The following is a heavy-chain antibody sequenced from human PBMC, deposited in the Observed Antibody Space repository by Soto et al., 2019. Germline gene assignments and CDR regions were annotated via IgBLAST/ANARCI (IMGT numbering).Heavy chain of an antibody. Sequence: EVQLVESGGGLVQPGRSLRLSCAASGFTFDDYAMHWVRQAPGKGLEWVSGISWNSGSIGYADSVKGRFTISRDNAKNSLYLQMNSLRAEDTALYYCAKDLPWLDGFDAFDIWGQGTMVTVSS. CDR2: ISWNSGSI. CDR1: GFTFDDYA. J-gene: IGHJ3*02. CDR3: AKDLPWLDGFDAFDI. V-gene: IGHV3-9*01. D-gene: IGHD6-19*01.